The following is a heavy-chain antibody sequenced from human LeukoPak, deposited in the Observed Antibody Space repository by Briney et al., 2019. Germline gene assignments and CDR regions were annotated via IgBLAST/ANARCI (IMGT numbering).Heavy chain of an antibody. CDR2: IKSKTDGGAI. D-gene: IGHD5/OR15-5a*01. V-gene: IGHV3-15*01. CDR3: LTRLRSTIGVDY. CDR1: GFSFTNAW. Sequence: NPGGSLRLSCAASGFSFTNAWMNWVRQAPGKGLEWVGRIKSKTDGGAIHYAAPVRGRFSISRDDSINTVYLQMDSLKADDTAVYYCLTRLRSTIGVDYWGQGTLVTVSS. J-gene: IGHJ4*01.